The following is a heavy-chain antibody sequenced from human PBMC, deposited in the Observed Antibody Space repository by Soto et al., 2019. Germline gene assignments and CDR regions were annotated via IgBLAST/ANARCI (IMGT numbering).Heavy chain of an antibody. V-gene: IGHV3-23*01. D-gene: IGHD1-26*01. CDR2: ISGSGGST. CDR3: AKGSKSYPFDY. J-gene: IGHJ4*02. CDR1: GFTFSSYA. Sequence: GGSLRLSCAASGFTFSSYAMSWVRQAPGKGLEWVSAISGSGGSTYYADSVKGRFTISRDNSKNRLYLQMNSLRAEVTAVYYCAKGSKSYPFDYWGQGTLVTVSS.